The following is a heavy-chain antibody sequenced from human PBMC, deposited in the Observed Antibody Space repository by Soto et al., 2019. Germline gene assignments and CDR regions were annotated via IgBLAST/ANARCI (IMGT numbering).Heavy chain of an antibody. J-gene: IGHJ4*02. CDR1: GYSFTSYW. Sequence: GESLKISCKGSGYSFTSYWIGWVRQMPGKGLEWMGIIYPGDSDTRYSPSFQGQVTISADKSISTAYLQWSSLKASDTAMYYCARFDCSGGSCWFRYFDYWGQGTLVTVSS. D-gene: IGHD2-15*01. CDR3: ARFDCSGGSCWFRYFDY. CDR2: IYPGDSDT. V-gene: IGHV5-51*01.